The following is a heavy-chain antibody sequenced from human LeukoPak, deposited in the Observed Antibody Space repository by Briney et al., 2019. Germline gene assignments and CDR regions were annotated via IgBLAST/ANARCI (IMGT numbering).Heavy chain of an antibody. CDR1: GGSISSYY. D-gene: IGHD3-10*01. V-gene: IGHV4-59*08. CDR3: ARTLLVRGVPFDY. CDR2: IYYSGST. Sequence: PSETLSLTCTVSGGSISSYYWSWIRQPPGKGLEWIGYIYYSGSTNHNPSLKSRVTISVDTSKNQFSLKLSSVTAADTAVYYCARTLLVRGVPFDYWGQGTLVTVSS. J-gene: IGHJ4*02.